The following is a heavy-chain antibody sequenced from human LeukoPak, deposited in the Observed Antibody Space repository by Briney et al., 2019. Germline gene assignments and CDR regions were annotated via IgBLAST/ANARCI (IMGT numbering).Heavy chain of an antibody. CDR2: ISAYNGNT. V-gene: IGHV1-18*01. CDR3: ARSGYCSSTSCHAGFDY. D-gene: IGHD2-2*01. Sequence: ASVKVSCKASGYTFTSYGISWVRQAPGQGLEWMGWISAYNGNTNYAQKLQGRVTMTTDTSTSTAYMELRSLRSDDTAVYYCARSGYCSSTSCHAGFDYWGQGTLVTVSP. CDR1: GYTFTSYG. J-gene: IGHJ4*02.